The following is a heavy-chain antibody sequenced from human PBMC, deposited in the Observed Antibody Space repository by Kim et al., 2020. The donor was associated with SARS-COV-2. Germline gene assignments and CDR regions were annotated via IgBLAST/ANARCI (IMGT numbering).Heavy chain of an antibody. V-gene: IGHV1-46*01. J-gene: IGHJ6*01. CDR3: ARDSFDYGGNSHYYYYVMDV. CDR1: GYTFTSYY. CDR2: INPSGGST. Sequence: ASVKVSCKASGYTFTSYYMHWVRQAPGQGLEWMGIINPSGGSTSYAQKLQGRVTMTRDTSTSTAYMELSSLRSEDTAVYYCARDSFDYGGNSHYYYYVMDVGGEGTTVTLSS. D-gene: IGHD4-17*01.